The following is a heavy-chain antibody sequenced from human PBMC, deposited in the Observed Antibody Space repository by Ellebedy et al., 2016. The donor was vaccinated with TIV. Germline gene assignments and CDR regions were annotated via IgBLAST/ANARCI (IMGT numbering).Heavy chain of an antibody. CDR1: GNSISSDYY. Sequence: SETLSLTCTVSGNSISSDYYWGWIRQPPGKGLEWIASIHHSATTYYNPSLKSRVTISGDTSKNQFSLELSSVTAADTAVYYCARRRRWIDYIDYWGQGSLVTVSS. J-gene: IGHJ4*02. CDR2: IHHSATT. V-gene: IGHV4-38-2*02. D-gene: IGHD4/OR15-4a*01. CDR3: ARRRRWIDYIDY.